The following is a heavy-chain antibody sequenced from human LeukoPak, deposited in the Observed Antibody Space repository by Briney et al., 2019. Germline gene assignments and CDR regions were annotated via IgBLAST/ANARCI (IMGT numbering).Heavy chain of an antibody. CDR1: GFTFSSYW. D-gene: IGHD1-26*01. J-gene: IGHJ4*02. CDR3: ARMFRGSYFHFDY. V-gene: IGHV3-7*01. Sequence: GGSLRLSGAASGFTFSSYWMSWVRQAPGRGLEWVANIRQDGSEKYYVDSVKGRFTISRDNAKNSLYLQMNSLRAEDTAVCYCARMFRGSYFHFDYWGQGTLVTVSS. CDR2: IRQDGSEK.